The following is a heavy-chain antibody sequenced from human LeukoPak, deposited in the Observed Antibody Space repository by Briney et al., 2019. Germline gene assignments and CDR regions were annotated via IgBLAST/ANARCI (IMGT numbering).Heavy chain of an antibody. CDR1: GFTFNTYP. J-gene: IGHJ4*02. CDR3: AKTTVGYSSGRYPGWPADC. CDR2: ICGSGGCT. V-gene: IGHV3-23*01. Sequence: AGGSLRLSCEASGFTFNTYPMYWVRQAPGKGLEWVSGICGSGGCTYYADSVKGRFTISRDNSKNTVYLQMNSLTADDTAVYYCAKTTVGYSSGRYPGWPADCWGQGTLVTVSS. D-gene: IGHD6-19*01.